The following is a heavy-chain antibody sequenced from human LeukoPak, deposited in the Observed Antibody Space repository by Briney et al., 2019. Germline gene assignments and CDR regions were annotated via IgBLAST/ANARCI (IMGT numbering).Heavy chain of an antibody. J-gene: IGHJ4*02. D-gene: IGHD1-20*01. Sequence: PSETLSLTCTVSGGSISSSSYYWGWIRQPPGKGLEWIGSIYYSGSTYYNPSLKSRVTISVDTSKNQFFLKLSSVTAADTAVYYCARRVTGTETLDYWGQGTLVTVSS. V-gene: IGHV4-39*01. CDR1: GGSISSSSYY. CDR2: IYYSGST. CDR3: ARRVTGTETLDY.